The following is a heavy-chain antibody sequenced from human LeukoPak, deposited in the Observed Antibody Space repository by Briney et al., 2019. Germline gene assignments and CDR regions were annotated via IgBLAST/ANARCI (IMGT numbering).Heavy chain of an antibody. D-gene: IGHD3-3*01. CDR2: ISAYNGNT. V-gene: IGHV1-18*01. CDR3: ARLYYDFWSGKNWFDP. J-gene: IGHJ5*02. Sequence: ASVKVSCKDSGYSFTSYGISWGRQAPGQGLEWMGWISAYNGNTNYAQKLQGRVTMTTDTSTSTAYLEMRSLRSDDTAVYYCARLYYDFWSGKNWFDPWGQGTLVTVSS. CDR1: GYSFTSYG.